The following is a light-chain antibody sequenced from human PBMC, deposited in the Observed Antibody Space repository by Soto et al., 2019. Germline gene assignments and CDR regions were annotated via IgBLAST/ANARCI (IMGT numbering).Light chain of an antibody. J-gene: IGKJ2*01. CDR1: QSVLYNSNNNTY. CDR2: WAF. V-gene: IGKV4-1*01. Sequence: DIVMTQSPDSLAVSLGERAAINCKSSQSVLYNSNNNTYLAWYQQKPGQPPKLLMYWAFARESGVPERFSGSGSGTDFTLPISSLQAEDVAVYYCQQYYSAPYTFGQGTKLEIK. CDR3: QQYYSAPYT.